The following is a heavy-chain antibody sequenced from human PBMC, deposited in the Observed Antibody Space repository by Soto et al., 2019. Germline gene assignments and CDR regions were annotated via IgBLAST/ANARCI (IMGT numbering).Heavy chain of an antibody. V-gene: IGHV1-2*04. Sequence: ASVKVSCKASGYTFTGYYMHWVRQAPGQGLEWMGWINPNSGGTNYAQKFQGWVTMTRDTPISTAYMELSRLRSDDTAVYYCAREGADIVVVPAEFGMDVWGQGTTVTVSS. CDR1: GYTFTGYY. J-gene: IGHJ6*02. CDR2: INPNSGGT. D-gene: IGHD2-2*01. CDR3: AREGADIVVVPAEFGMDV.